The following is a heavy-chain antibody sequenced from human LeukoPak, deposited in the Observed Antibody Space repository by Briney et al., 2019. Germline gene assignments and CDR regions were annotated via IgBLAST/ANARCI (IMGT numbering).Heavy chain of an antibody. CDR3: AIRYSGSLAYDFDY. J-gene: IGHJ4*02. D-gene: IGHD1-26*01. CDR2: IIPIRGIA. CDR1: GGTFSSYT. V-gene: IGHV1-69*02. Sequence: SVKVSCKASGGTFSSYTISWVRQAPGQGLEWMGRIIPIRGIANYAQKFQGRVTITADKSTSTAYMERSSLRSEDTAVYYCAIRYSGSLAYDFDYWGQGTLVTVSS.